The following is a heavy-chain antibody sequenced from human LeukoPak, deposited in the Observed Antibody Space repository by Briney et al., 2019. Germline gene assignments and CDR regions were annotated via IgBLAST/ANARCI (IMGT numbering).Heavy chain of an antibody. Sequence: ASVKVSCKASGYTFSIYNMHWVRQAPGQGLEWMGIINPSGGSASDAQKFQGRLTMTRDTSTSTLHMELSSLRSEDTAVYYCAREGVAATGLDYWGQGTLVTVSS. D-gene: IGHD6-13*01. CDR3: AREGVAATGLDY. J-gene: IGHJ4*02. CDR1: GYTFSIYN. V-gene: IGHV1-46*01. CDR2: INPSGGSA.